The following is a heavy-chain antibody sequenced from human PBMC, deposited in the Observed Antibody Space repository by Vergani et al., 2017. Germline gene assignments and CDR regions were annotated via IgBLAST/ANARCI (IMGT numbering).Heavy chain of an antibody. D-gene: IGHD6-13*01. Sequence: VQLVESGGDLVQPGRSLRLSCTASGFTFGYYWTWIRQPAGKTLEWIGEIFSSGTTNYNPSFKNRVTMSVDTSKNQFSLKLNSVTAADTAVYYCARGSRAEGGSGPDKWGQGTLVTVSS. CDR3: ARGSRAEGGSGPDK. CDR1: GFTFGYY. J-gene: IGHJ4*02. V-gene: IGHV4-4*07. CDR2: IFSSGTT.